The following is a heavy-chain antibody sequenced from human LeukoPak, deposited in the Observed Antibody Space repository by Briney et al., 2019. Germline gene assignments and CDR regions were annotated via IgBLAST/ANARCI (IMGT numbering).Heavy chain of an antibody. J-gene: IGHJ6*03. CDR3: ARGDPPYYYYYMDV. CDR1: GFTFSSYS. CDR2: ISSSSSYI. Sequence: GGSLRLSCAASGFTFSSYSMNWVRQAPGKGLEWVSSISSSSSYIYHADSVKGRFTISRDNAKNSLYLQMNSLRAEDTAVYYCARGDPPYYYYYMDVWGKGTTVTVSS. V-gene: IGHV3-21*01.